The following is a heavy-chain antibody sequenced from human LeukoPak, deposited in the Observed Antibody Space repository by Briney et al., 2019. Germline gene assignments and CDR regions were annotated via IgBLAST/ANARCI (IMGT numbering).Heavy chain of an antibody. CDR3: ARHGPRYCSSTSCLNWFDP. V-gene: IGHV3-21*01. J-gene: IGHJ5*02. D-gene: IGHD2-2*01. Sequence: GGSLRLSCAASKFTFSDYSMSWVRQAPGKGLEWVSSISSIRNYIYYADSVKGRFTVSRDNAKNSLYLQMNSLRAEGTAVYYCARHGPRYCSSTSCLNWFDPWGQGTLVTVSS. CDR1: KFTFSDYS. CDR2: ISSIRNYI.